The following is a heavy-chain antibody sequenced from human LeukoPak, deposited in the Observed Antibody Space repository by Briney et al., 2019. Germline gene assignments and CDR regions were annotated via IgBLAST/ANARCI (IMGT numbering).Heavy chain of an antibody. V-gene: IGHV3-30*18. D-gene: IGHD3-10*01. Sequence: PGGSLRLSCAASGFSFSGYGMHWVRQAPGRRLEWVAVISHDGINQYYADSMKGRFTISRDNSKNTLYLQMNSLRAEDTAVYYCAKDFYSAYYYGTGIDYWGQGTLVTVYS. CDR1: GFSFSGYG. CDR3: AKDFYSAYYYGTGIDY. J-gene: IGHJ4*02. CDR2: ISHDGINQ.